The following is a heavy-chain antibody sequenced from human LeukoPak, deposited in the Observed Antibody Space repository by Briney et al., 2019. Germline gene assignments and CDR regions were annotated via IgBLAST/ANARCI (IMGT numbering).Heavy chain of an antibody. Sequence: ASVKVSCKASGYSSTTYDINWVRQATGQGLEWMGWVNPNSGNTRYAQKFQGRVTMTRNTSISTAYMELSSLRSEDTAVYYCATRAHYYGSGSYYNGLDRDYWGQGTLVTVSS. CDR3: ATRAHYYGSGSYYNGLDRDY. J-gene: IGHJ4*02. CDR2: VNPNSGNT. CDR1: GYSSTTYD. D-gene: IGHD3-10*01. V-gene: IGHV1-8*01.